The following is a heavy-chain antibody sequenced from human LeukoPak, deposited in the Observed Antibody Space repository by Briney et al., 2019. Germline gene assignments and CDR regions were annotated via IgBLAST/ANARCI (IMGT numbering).Heavy chain of an antibody. J-gene: IGHJ4*02. CDR1: GFTFSNSG. Sequence: PGRSLRLSCAASGFTFSNSGMHWVRQAPGKGLEWVAVISYDGRNKYYTDSVKGRFTISGDNSKNTVYLQMNSLRAEDTAVYYCAKDHSIAAAGYYFDYWGQGTLVTVSS. V-gene: IGHV3-30*18. CDR3: AKDHSIAAAGYYFDY. D-gene: IGHD6-25*01. CDR2: ISYDGRNK.